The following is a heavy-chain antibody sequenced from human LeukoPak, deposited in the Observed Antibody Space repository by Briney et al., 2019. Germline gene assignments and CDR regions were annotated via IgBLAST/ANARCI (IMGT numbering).Heavy chain of an antibody. CDR2: IIPIFGTA. CDR3: ARNGDYDFWSGYYTDYYYYMDV. D-gene: IGHD3-3*01. V-gene: IGHV1-69*05. CDR1: GDTFSSYA. J-gene: IGHJ6*03. Sequence: ASVKVSCKASGDTFSSYAISWVRQAPGQGLEWMGRIIPIFGTANYAQKFQGRVTITTDESTSTAYMELSSVRSEDTAVYYCARNGDYDFWSGYYTDYYYYMDVWGKGTTVTVSS.